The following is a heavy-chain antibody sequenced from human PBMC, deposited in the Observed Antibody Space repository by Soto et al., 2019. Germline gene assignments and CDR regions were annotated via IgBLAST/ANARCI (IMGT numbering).Heavy chain of an antibody. J-gene: IGHJ6*02. V-gene: IGHV5-51*01. CDR3: ARTRSFTLGFYYDGMDV. Sequence: PGESLKISCQGSGYSFASYWIGWVRQMPGKDLEWMGITYPGDSDTRYSPSFQGQVTISADKSLRTAYLQWTSLKASDTALYYCARTRSFTLGFYYDGMDVWGQGTTVTASS. CDR1: GYSFASYW. D-gene: IGHD6-6*01. CDR2: TYPGDSDT.